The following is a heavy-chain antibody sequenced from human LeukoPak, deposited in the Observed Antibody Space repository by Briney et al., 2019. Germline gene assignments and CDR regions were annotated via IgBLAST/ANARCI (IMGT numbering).Heavy chain of an antibody. D-gene: IGHD1-14*01. J-gene: IGHJ6*02. CDR2: IYYSGST. V-gene: IGHV4-30-4*01. CDR3: ARVNRFDYGMDV. CDR1: GGPISSGDYY. Sequence: SETLSLTCTVSGGPISSGDYYWSWIRQPPGKGLEWIGYIYYSGSTYYNPSLKSRVTISVDTSKNQFSLKLSSVTAADTAVYYCARVNRFDYGMDVWGQGTTVTVSS.